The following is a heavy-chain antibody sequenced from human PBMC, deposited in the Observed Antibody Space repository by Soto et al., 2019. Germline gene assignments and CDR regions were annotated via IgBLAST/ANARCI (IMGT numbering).Heavy chain of an antibody. CDR1: GGSISSGGYS. CDR2: IYHSGST. Sequence: SETLSLTCAVPGGSISSGGYSWSWIRQPPGKGLEWIGYIYHSGSTYYNPSLKSRVTISVDRSKNQFSLKLSSVTAADTAVYYCARAGNYGDWYFDYWGQGTLVTVSS. V-gene: IGHV4-30-2*01. CDR3: ARAGNYGDWYFDY. D-gene: IGHD4-17*01. J-gene: IGHJ4*02.